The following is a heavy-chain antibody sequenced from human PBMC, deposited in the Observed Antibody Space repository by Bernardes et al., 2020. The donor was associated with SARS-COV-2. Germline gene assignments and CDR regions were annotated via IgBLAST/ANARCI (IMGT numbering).Heavy chain of an antibody. J-gene: IGHJ4*02. D-gene: IGHD3-10*01. CDR1: GYTFTNYD. Sequence: ASVKVSCKASGYTFTNYDINWVRQATGQGLEWLGWMNPNSGNTGYAQKFQGRLTMTKNTSISTVYMNLRSLGSEDTAVYFCARGPAWTQFGNSPYYFDYWGQGTLVTVSS. V-gene: IGHV1-8*01. CDR3: ARGPAWTQFGNSPYYFDY. CDR2: MNPNSGNT.